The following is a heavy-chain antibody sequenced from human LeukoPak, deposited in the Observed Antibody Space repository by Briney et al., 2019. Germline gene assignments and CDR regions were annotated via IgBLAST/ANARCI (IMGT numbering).Heavy chain of an antibody. CDR1: GFTFSSYG. CDR3: ARCLGSGSYLFDAFDI. J-gene: IGHJ3*02. Sequence: GGSLRLSCAASGFTFSSYGMHWVRQAPGKGLEWVAFIRYDGSNKYYADSVKGRFTISRDNSKNTLYLQMNSLRAGDTAVYYCARCLGSGSYLFDAFDIWGPGTMVTVSS. V-gene: IGHV3-30*02. D-gene: IGHD1-26*01. CDR2: IRYDGSNK.